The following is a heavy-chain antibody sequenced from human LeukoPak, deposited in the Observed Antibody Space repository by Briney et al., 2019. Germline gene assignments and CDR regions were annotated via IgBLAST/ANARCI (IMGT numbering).Heavy chain of an antibody. J-gene: IGHJ5*02. Sequence: SETLSLTCTVSGYSISSGYYWGWIRQPPGKGLEWIGSIYHSGSTNYNPSLKSRVTISVDTSKNQFSLKLSSVTAADTAVYYCARLPRRVGAGFDPWGQGTLVTVSS. CDR3: ARLPRRVGAGFDP. CDR1: GYSISSGYY. CDR2: IYHSGST. D-gene: IGHD1-26*01. V-gene: IGHV4-38-2*02.